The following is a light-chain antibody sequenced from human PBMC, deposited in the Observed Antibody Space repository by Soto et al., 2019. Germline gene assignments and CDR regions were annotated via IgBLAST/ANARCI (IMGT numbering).Light chain of an antibody. J-gene: IGKJ2*01. CDR3: QQANSLPYT. CDR1: QGIGIY. Sequence: DIQMTQSPSSVSASVGDRVTITCRASQGIGIYLAWYQQKPGKAPKLLIYAASTLQSGVASRFRGSGSGTDFTLTISSLQPEDFATYFCQQANSLPYTFGQGTKVDIK. CDR2: AAS. V-gene: IGKV1-12*01.